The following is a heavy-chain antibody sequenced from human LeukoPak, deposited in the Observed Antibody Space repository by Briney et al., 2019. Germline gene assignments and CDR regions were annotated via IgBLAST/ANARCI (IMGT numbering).Heavy chain of an antibody. CDR1: GYTFTSYG. CDR2: ISAYNDNT. D-gene: IGHD1-26*01. CDR3: ARGPIGGLRKGFDI. Sequence: ASVKVSCKASGYTFTSYGISWVRQAPGQGLEWMGWISAYNDNTNYAQKLQGRVTMTTDTSTSTAYMDLDGLISDDAAVYFCARGPIGGLRKGFDIWGQGTLVTVSS. J-gene: IGHJ4*02. V-gene: IGHV1-18*01.